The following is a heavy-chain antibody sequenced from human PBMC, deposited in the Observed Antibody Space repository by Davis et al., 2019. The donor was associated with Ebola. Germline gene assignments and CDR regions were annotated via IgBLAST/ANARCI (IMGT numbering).Heavy chain of an antibody. V-gene: IGHV3-30-3*01. Sequence: PGRSLRPSCPPPAFTSSNYAMHCVRHAPGKGLDWVTIISYDGSNNYYADSVKGRFTISRDNSKNTLFLQMNSLRAEDTAVYYWARESTVVTRGYFDLWGRGTLVSVSS. CDR1: AFTSSNYA. D-gene: IGHD4-23*01. CDR3: ARESTVVTRGYFDL. CDR2: ISYDGSNN. J-gene: IGHJ2*01.